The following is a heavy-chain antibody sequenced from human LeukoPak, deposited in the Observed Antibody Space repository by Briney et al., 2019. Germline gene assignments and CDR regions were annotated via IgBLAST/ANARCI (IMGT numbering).Heavy chain of an antibody. CDR2: IYYSGST. J-gene: IGHJ6*03. CDR1: GGSFSGYY. V-gene: IGHV4-59*01. CDR3: ARALPYYYYYYMDV. Sequence: SETLSLTCAVYGGSFSGYYWSWIRQPPGKGLEWIGYIYYSGSTNYNPSLKSRVTISVDTSKNQFSLKLSSVTAADTAVYYCARALPYYYYYYMDVWGKGTTVTVSS.